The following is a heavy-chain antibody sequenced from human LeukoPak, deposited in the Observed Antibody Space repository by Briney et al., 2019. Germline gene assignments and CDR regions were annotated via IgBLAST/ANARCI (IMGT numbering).Heavy chain of an antibody. CDR3: AEYQWLLNNFDY. CDR1: GFTFSSYA. Sequence: GGSLRLSCAASGFTFSSYAMSWVRQAPGKGLEWVSVIRGSGGSTYYADSVKGRFTISRDNSKNTLYVQMNSLRAEDAKDLGDAEYQWLLNNFDYWGQGTLVTVSS. J-gene: IGHJ4*02. D-gene: IGHD3-22*01. CDR2: IRGSGGST. V-gene: IGHV3-23*01.